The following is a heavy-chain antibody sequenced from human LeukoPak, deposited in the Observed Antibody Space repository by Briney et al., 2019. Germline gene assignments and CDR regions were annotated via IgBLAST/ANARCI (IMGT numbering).Heavy chain of an antibody. CDR2: IIPIFGTA. V-gene: IGHV1-69*13. CDR3: ARVTVGATPTFDY. J-gene: IGHJ4*02. D-gene: IGHD1-26*01. CDR1: VGTFSSYA. Sequence: GASVKVSCQASVGTFSSYAISWVRQPPGQGREWMGGIIPIFGTANYAQKFQGRVTITADESTSTAYMELSSLRSEDTAVYYCARVTVGATPTFDYWGQGTLVTVSS.